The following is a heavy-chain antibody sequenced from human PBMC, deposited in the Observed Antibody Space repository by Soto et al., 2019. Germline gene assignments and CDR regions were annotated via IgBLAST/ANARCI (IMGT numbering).Heavy chain of an antibody. CDR1: GGTFSNYA. CDR2: IIPLFGTA. D-gene: IGHD3-22*01. CDR3: ARGVHYDSSGYYYFY. Sequence: SVKVSCKASGGTFSNYAIDWVRQAPGQGLEWMGGIIPLFGTAKYAQNFQGRITITADESTNTAYMELRSLRSQDTAVYYCARGVHYDSSGYYYFYWGQGTLVTASS. V-gene: IGHV1-69*13. J-gene: IGHJ4*02.